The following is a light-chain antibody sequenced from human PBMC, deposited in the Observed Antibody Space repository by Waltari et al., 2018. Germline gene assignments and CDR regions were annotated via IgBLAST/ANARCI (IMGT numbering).Light chain of an antibody. CDR1: QSVSSN. Sequence: EIVMTQSPATLSVSPGERATLSGRASQSVSSNLAWYQQKPGQAPRPLLSLATTRAPGIPAXXSGSGSGTEFTLXXSSXQSEDFAVYYCQQYNNWPPWTFGQGTKVEIK. CDR2: LAT. V-gene: IGKV3-15*01. J-gene: IGKJ1*01. CDR3: QQYNNWPPWT.